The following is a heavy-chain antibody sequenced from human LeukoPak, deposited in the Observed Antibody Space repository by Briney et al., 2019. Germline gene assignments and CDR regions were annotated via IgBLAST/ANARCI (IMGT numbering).Heavy chain of an antibody. V-gene: IGHV3-7*01. Sequence: GGSLRLSCAASGLSFRSYSMSWVRQAPGKGLEWVANIKRDGTEKYYVGSVEGRFTISRDNAKNSLYLQMNSLRAEDTAVYYCTRNSGWYGISWGQGTLVTVSS. J-gene: IGHJ4*02. CDR1: GLSFRSYS. CDR3: TRNSGWYGIS. D-gene: IGHD6-19*01. CDR2: IKRDGTEK.